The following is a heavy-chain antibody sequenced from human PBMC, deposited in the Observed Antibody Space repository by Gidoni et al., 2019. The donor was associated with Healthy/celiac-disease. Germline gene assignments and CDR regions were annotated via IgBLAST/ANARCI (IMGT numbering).Heavy chain of an antibody. CDR2: LDYSGST. V-gene: IGHV4-61*01. Sequence: QVQLQESGPGLVTPSETLSLTCTVSGGSVSSGRYYWRWIRQPPGKGLEWIVYLDYSGSTNDNPALKRRVTISVDTSKNQFSLKLSSVTAADTAVYYCASHDPFEYSSLFDYWGQGTLVTVSS. CDR3: ASHDPFEYSSLFDY. CDR1: GGSVSSGRYY. J-gene: IGHJ4*02. D-gene: IGHD6-6*01.